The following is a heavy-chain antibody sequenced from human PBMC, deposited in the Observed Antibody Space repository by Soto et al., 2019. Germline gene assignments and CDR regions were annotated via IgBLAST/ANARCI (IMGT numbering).Heavy chain of an antibody. CDR2: IYYSGST. D-gene: IGHD4-17*01. CDR1: GGSISSYY. CDR3: ARRYGASLLY. J-gene: IGHJ4*02. Sequence: QVQLQESGPGLVKPSETLSLTCTVSGGSISSYYWSWIRQPPGKGLEWIGYIYYSGSTNYNPSLKSRVTISVDTSKNQFSLKLSSATAADTAVYYCARRYGASLLYWGQGTLVNVSS. V-gene: IGHV4-59*01.